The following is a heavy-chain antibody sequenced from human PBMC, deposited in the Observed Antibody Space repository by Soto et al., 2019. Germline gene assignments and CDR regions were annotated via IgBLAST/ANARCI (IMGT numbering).Heavy chain of an antibody. CDR2: IRSKAYGGTT. D-gene: IGHD6-13*01. V-gene: IGHV3-49*03. J-gene: IGHJ6*02. CDR1: GFTFGDYA. Sequence: EVQLVESGVGLIEPGRSLRLSCTASGFTFGDYAMSWFRQAPGKGLEWVGFIRSKAYGGTTEYAASVKGRFTISRDDSKSIAYLQMNSLKTEDTAVYYCIRDEQQLVRGQGYYYYGMDVWGQGTTVTVSS. CDR3: IRDEQQLVRGQGYYYYGMDV.